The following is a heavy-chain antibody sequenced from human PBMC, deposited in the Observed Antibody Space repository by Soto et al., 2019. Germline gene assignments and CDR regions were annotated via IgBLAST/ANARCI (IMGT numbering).Heavy chain of an antibody. D-gene: IGHD6-13*01. CDR3: TIVQLIPQGSSSWRYYYGMDG. V-gene: IGHV3-49*03. Sequence: GGSLRLSCTASGFTFGVYAMSWFRQAPGKGLEWVGFIRSKAYGGTTEYAASVKGRFTISRDDSKSIAYLQMNSLKTEDTPVYYFTIVQLIPQGSSSWRYYYGMDGWGKGTTVTVSS. CDR2: IRSKAYGGTT. J-gene: IGHJ6*04. CDR1: GFTFGVYA.